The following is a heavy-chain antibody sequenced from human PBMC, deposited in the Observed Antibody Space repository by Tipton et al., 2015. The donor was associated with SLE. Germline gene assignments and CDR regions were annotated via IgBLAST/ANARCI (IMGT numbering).Heavy chain of an antibody. CDR2: IKEDGSDK. CDR1: GFTFSSNW. V-gene: IGHV3-7*01. J-gene: IGHJ6*03. D-gene: IGHD1-26*01. Sequence: GSLRLSCVASGFTFSSNWMSWVRQTPGKGLEWVANIKEDGSDKYYVDSVKGRFTISRDNAKNSLYLQMNSLSAEDTAVYYCARDGGSLEDYMDVWSKGTTVTVSS. CDR3: ARDGGSLEDYMDV.